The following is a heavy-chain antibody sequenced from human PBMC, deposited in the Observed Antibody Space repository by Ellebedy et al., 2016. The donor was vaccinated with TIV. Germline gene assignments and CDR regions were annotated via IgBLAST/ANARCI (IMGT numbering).Heavy chain of an antibody. V-gene: IGHV4-34*01. J-gene: IGHJ4*02. CDR2: IYYTGTT. CDR3: ASTLTITIFLY. Sequence: SQTLSLTCAVYGGSFSGYYWNWIRQPPGKGLEWVASIYYTGTTYYNPSLKSRVTISLDTSKNQVSMKLTSVTAADTAVYYCASTLTITIFLYWGQGTPVTVSS. CDR1: GGSFSGYY. D-gene: IGHD3-10*02.